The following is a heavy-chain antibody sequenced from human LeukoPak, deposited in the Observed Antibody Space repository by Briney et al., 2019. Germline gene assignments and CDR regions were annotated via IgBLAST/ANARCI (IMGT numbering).Heavy chain of an antibody. V-gene: IGHV3-66*02. Sequence: PGGSLRLSCAASGFTVMSWVRQAPGKGLEWVSVIYSGGSTYYADSVKGRFTISRDNCKNTLYLQMNSLRAEDTAVYYCAREGIYYDSSGYYYGYFDYWGQGTLVRVS. CDR2: IYSGGST. CDR1: GFTV. J-gene: IGHJ4*02. CDR3: AREGIYYDSSGYYYGYFDY. D-gene: IGHD3-22*01.